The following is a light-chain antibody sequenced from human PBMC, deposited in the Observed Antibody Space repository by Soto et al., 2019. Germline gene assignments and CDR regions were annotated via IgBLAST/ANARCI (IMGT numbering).Light chain of an antibody. CDR3: QQLYSYPRT. Sequence: DIQLTQSPSFLPASVGDRVTITCRASQGISSYLAWYQQKPGTAPELLIYAASTLQSGVPSRFSVSGSGTEFTLTISSLQPEDFATDYCQQLYSYPRTFGPGTKVDIK. V-gene: IGKV1-9*01. CDR1: QGISSY. CDR2: AAS. J-gene: IGKJ3*01.